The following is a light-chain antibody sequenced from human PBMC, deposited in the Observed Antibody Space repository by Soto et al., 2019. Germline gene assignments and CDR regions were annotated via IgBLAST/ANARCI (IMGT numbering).Light chain of an antibody. CDR2: SSS. CDR3: QQRRNWPLT. V-gene: IGKV3D-20*02. J-gene: IGKJ4*01. Sequence: EIVLTQSPGTLSLSPGERAILSCRASQSLSSDFLAWYQQKPGQAPRLLIYSSSNRATGIPDRFSGSGSGTDFTLTISRLEPADFAIYHCQQRRNWPLTFGGGTKVDIK. CDR1: QSLSSDF.